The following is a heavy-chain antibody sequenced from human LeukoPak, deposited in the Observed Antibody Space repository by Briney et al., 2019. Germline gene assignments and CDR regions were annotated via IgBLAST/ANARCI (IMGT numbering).Heavy chain of an antibody. V-gene: IGHV3-7*04. Sequence: GGSLRLSCAAPGFSFSSNWMGWVRRAPGKGLEWVAHIKRDGSQKYYLDSVKGRFTISRDNAKNSLYLQMNSLRAEDTAIYYCTRVGYIDEGIDYWGQGTLVTVSS. CDR1: GFSFSSNW. CDR3: TRVGYIDEGIDY. D-gene: IGHD5-24*01. CDR2: IKRDGSQK. J-gene: IGHJ4*02.